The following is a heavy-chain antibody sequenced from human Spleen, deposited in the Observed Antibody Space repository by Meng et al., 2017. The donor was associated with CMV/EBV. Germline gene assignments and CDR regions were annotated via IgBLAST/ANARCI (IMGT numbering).Heavy chain of an antibody. CDR2: ISSSGSTI. Sequence: GESLKISCAASGFPFVAFEMNWVRQAPGKGLEWVSYISSSGSTIYYADSVKGRFTISRDNAKNSPYLQMNSLRAEDTAVYYCARQYCSTTTCYVNYWGQGTLVTVSS. CDR3: ARQYCSTTTCYVNY. V-gene: IGHV3-48*03. J-gene: IGHJ4*02. CDR1: GFPFVAFE. D-gene: IGHD2-2*01.